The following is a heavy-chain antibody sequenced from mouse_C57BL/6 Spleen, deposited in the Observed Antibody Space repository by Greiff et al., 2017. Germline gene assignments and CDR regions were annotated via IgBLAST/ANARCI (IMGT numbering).Heavy chain of an antibody. J-gene: IGHJ4*01. V-gene: IGHV5-16*01. CDR3: ARADDGPYAMDY. CDR1: GFTFSDYY. Sequence: EVKLMESEGGLVQPGSSMILSCTASGFTFSDYYMAWVRQVPEKGLEWVANINYDGSSTCYLDSLKSRFIISRDNAKNILYLQMSSLKSEDTATYYCARADDGPYAMDYWGQGTSVTVSS. CDR2: INYDGSST. D-gene: IGHD2-3*01.